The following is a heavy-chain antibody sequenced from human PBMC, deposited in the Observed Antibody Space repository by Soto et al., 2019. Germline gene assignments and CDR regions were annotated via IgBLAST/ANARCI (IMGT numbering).Heavy chain of an antibody. D-gene: IGHD6-13*01. CDR3: ARPGIAAAGTSYYYGMDV. CDR1: GFTFSSYG. CDR2: ISYDGSNK. J-gene: IGHJ6*02. V-gene: IGHV3-30*03. Sequence: PGGSLGLSSAASGFTFSSYGMPWVRQAPGKGLEWVAVISYDGSNKYYADSVKGRFTISRDNAKNSLYLQMNSPRAEDTAVYYCARPGIAAAGTSYYYGMDVWGHGTTVTVSS.